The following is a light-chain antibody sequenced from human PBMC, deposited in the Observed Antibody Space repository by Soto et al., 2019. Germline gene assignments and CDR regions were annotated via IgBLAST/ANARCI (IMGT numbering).Light chain of an antibody. CDR3: QQRSNWPLT. J-gene: IGKJ4*01. CDR1: QSVSSY. V-gene: IGKV3-11*01. CDR2: DAA. Sequence: EIVLTQSPATLSLSPGERATLSCRASQSVSSYLAWYQQKPGQAPRLLIYDAANRATGISARLSGSGSQTDFTLTISSLEPEDFAVYYCQQRSNWPLTFGGGTKVEIK.